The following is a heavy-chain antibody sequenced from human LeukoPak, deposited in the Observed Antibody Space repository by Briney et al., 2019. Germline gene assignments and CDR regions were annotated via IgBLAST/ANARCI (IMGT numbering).Heavy chain of an antibody. V-gene: IGHV3-74*01. D-gene: IGHD3-10*01. CDR1: GFTFSSYR. J-gene: IGHJ4*02. Sequence: PGGSLRLSCAASGFTFSSYRMHWVRQAPGKGLVWVSRINSDGSSTSYADSVKGRFTISRDNAKNTLFLQMNSLRAEDTAVYYCARDRIEYTYGTGFDYWGQGTLVTVSS. CDR2: INSDGSST. CDR3: ARDRIEYTYGTGFDY.